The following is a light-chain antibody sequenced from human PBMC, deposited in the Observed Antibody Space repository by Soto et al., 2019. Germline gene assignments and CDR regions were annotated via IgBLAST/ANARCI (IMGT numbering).Light chain of an antibody. V-gene: IGKV3-11*01. Sequence: EIVLTQSPATLSLSPGERAALSCRASQSVSSHLAWYQQKPGQAPRLLIYDASNRATGIPARFSGSESGTDFTLIISSLEPEDLAVYYCQQRSNWPLTFGGGTKVEIK. CDR3: QQRSNWPLT. J-gene: IGKJ4*01. CDR1: QSVSSH. CDR2: DAS.